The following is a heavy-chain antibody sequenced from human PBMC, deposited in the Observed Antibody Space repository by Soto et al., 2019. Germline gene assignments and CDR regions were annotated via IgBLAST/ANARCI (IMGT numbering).Heavy chain of an antibody. V-gene: IGHV3-53*01. Sequence: GGSLRLSCAAFGFTVSSNYMSWVRPAPGKGLGWVSVIYSGGSTYYADSVKGRFTISRDNSKNTLYLQMNSLRAEDTAVYYCAREWLSEDYYYYYGMDVWGQGTTVTVSS. CDR3: AREWLSEDYYYYYGMDV. J-gene: IGHJ6*02. D-gene: IGHD3-22*01. CDR1: GFTVSSNY. CDR2: IYSGGST.